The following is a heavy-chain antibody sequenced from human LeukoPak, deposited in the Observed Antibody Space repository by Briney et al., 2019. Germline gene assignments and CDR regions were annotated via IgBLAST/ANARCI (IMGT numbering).Heavy chain of an antibody. J-gene: IGHJ4*02. Sequence: PSETLSLTCTVSGGSTSSDYWNWIRQPAGKGLEWIGRIDTSGSTNYNPSLNSRVTMSIDTSKNQFSLRLSSVTAADTALYYCARGLMTYCASRSRLNYYFDCWGQGILVTVSS. CDR1: GGSTSSDY. D-gene: IGHD2-21*01. CDR2: IDTSGST. CDR3: ARGLMTYCASRSRLNYYFDC. V-gene: IGHV4-4*07.